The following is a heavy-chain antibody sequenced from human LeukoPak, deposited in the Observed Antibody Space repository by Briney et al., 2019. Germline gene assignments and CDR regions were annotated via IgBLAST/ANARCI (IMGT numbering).Heavy chain of an antibody. V-gene: IGHV3-23*01. Sequence: ETLSLTCTVSGGSISSSSYYWGWVRQAPGKGLEWVSLISFSGANTYYADSVKGRFTVSRDNSKDTLYLQMNSLRAEDTAIYYCARDIELSAWGLGTMVTVSS. CDR3: ARDIELSA. CDR1: GGSISSSSYY. D-gene: IGHD3-16*02. J-gene: IGHJ3*01. CDR2: ISFSGANT.